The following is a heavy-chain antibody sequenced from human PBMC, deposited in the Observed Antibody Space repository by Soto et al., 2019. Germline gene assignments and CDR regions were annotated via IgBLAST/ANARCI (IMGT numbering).Heavy chain of an antibody. V-gene: IGHV1-8*01. CDR3: AMNYDFWSGYYPPYYYYGMDV. CDR2: MNPNSGNT. Sequence: ASVKVSCKASGYTFTSYDINWVRQATGQGLEWMGWMNPNSGNTGYAQKFQGRVTMTRNTSISTAYMELSILRSEDTAVYYCAMNYDFWSGYYPPYYYYGMDVWGQGTTVTVSS. D-gene: IGHD3-3*01. CDR1: GYTFTSYD. J-gene: IGHJ6*02.